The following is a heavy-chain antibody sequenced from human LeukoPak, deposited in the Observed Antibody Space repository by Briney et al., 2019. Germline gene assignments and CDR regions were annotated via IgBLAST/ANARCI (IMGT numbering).Heavy chain of an antibody. V-gene: IGHV3-15*01. J-gene: IGHJ4*02. CDR1: KFTFSNAW. D-gene: IGHD3-10*01. CDR2: IYSKTDGGTK. CDR3: ATDWAPTRTSGRPFDY. Sequence: GGSLRLSCAASKFTFSNAWMSWVRQAPGKGLEWVGRIYSKTDGGTKDYAAPVKDRFTISRDDSKSTLYLQMNSLKTEDTAVYYCATDWAPTRTSGRPFDYWGQGTLVTVSS.